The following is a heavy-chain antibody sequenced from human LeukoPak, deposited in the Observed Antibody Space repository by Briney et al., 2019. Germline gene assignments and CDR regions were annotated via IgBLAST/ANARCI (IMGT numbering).Heavy chain of an antibody. CDR1: GYSFTTYW. D-gene: IGHD6-13*01. CDR3: ARVNSSSWFPSDAFDI. V-gene: IGHV5-51*01. CDR2: IYPGDSDT. J-gene: IGHJ3*02. Sequence: GESLSISCMGSGYSFTTYWIGGVRHVPGKCLECMEIIYPGDSDTRYSPSFEGQVTISVDKSISTAYLQWSSLKASDTAMFYCARVNSSSWFPSDAFDIWGQGTMVTVSS.